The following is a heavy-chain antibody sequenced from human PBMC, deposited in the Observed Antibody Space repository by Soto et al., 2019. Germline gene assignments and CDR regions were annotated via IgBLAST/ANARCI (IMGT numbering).Heavy chain of an antibody. CDR3: ARAGIDKTGPTHYYYGMDV. CDR1: GFTFGDNA. CDR2: IRSKGYGGTA. V-gene: IGHV3-49*04. Sequence: LRLSCTASGFTFGDNAVSWVRQAPGKGLEWVGFIRSKGYGGTADYAASVKGRFTISRDDSKSIAYLQMKSLKTEDTAVYYCARAGIDKTGPTHYYYGMDVGGQGITVAVSS. D-gene: IGHD1-1*01. J-gene: IGHJ6*02.